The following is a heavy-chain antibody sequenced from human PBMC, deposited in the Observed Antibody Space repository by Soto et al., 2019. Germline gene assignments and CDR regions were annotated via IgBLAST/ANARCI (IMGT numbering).Heavy chain of an antibody. Sequence: GGSLRLSCAASGFTFSSYGMHWVRQAPGKGLEWVAVISYDGSNKYYADSVKGRFTISRDNSKSTLYLQMNSLRAEDTAVYYCAKERIAARGWFDPWGQGTLVTVSS. CDR1: GFTFSSYG. CDR3: AKERIAARGWFDP. CDR2: ISYDGSNK. D-gene: IGHD6-6*01. V-gene: IGHV3-30*18. J-gene: IGHJ5*02.